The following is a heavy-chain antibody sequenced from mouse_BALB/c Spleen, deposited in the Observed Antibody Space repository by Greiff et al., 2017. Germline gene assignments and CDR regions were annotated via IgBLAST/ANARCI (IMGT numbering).Heavy chain of an antibody. D-gene: IGHD2-1*01. CDR2: IWGGGST. CDR1: GFSLSRYS. J-gene: IGHJ4*01. V-gene: IGHV2-6-4*01. Sequence: VKLVESGPGLVAPSQSLSITCTVSGFSLSRYSVHWVRQPPGKGLEWLGMIWGGGSTGYNSSLKSRLSISTDNSKSQVFLKMNSLQTVDTAMYYGARTEDDNYVRGAMDYWGQGTSVTVSS. CDR3: ARTEDDNYVRGAMDY.